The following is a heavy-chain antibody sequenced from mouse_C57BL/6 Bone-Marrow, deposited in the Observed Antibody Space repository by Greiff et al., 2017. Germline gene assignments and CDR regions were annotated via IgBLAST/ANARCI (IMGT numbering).Heavy chain of an antibody. D-gene: IGHD5-1*01. Sequence: DVHLVEPGGGLVQPGGSLKLSCAASGFTFSDYYMYWVRQTPEKRLEWVAYISNGGGSTYYPDTVKGRFTISRDNAKNTLYLQMSRLKSEDTAMYYCARHEYSGAMDYWGQGTSVTVSS. CDR3: ARHEYSGAMDY. J-gene: IGHJ4*01. V-gene: IGHV5-12*01. CDR2: ISNGGGST. CDR1: GFTFSDYY.